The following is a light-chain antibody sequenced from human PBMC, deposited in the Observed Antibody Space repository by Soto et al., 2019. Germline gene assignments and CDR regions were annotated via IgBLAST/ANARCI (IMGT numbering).Light chain of an antibody. J-gene: IGKJ5*01. CDR1: RSVRTY. V-gene: IGKV3-11*01. Sequence: EIVLTQSPGTLSLSPGERATLSCRASRSVRTYLAWYQVKPGQAPRLLIYDASGRASGVPARFSGSGSGTDFTLTISSLEPEDFALYYCQQRNTWPPITFGQGTRLEIK. CDR2: DAS. CDR3: QQRNTWPPIT.